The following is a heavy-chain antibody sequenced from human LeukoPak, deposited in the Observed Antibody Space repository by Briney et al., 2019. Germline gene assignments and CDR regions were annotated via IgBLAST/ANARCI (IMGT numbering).Heavy chain of an antibody. V-gene: IGHV3-53*01. D-gene: IGHD4-11*01. CDR3: ARDSGLTTEDY. Sequence: PGGSLRLSCAASGLTVSSNYMSWVRQAPGKGLEWVSVMYSGGNTHYADSEKGRFTISRDNSKNTFYLQMNSLRAEDTAVYYCARDSGLTTEDYWGQGTLVTVSS. CDR1: GLTVSSNY. CDR2: MYSGGNT. J-gene: IGHJ4*02.